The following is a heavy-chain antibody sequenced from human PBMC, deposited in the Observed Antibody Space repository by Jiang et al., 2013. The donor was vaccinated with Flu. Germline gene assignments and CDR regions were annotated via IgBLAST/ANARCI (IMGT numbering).Heavy chain of an antibody. CDR2: IIPILGIA. CDR1: GGTFSSYA. J-gene: IGHJ4*02. Sequence: SGAEVKKPGSSVKVSCKASGGTFSSYAISWVRQAPGQGLEWMGRIIPILGIANYAQKFRGRVTITADKSTSTAYMELSSLRSEDTAVYYCARERIVVIAATLYYFDYWGQGTLVTVSS. V-gene: IGHV1-69*04. D-gene: IGHD2-15*01. CDR3: ARERIVVIAATLYYFDY.